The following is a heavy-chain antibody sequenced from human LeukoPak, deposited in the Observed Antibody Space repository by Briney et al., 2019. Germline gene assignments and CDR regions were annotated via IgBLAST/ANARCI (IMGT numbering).Heavy chain of an antibody. CDR1: GFTFSSYW. V-gene: IGHV3-74*03. CDR2: INSDGSSI. CDR3: AREGRVSGYDFDC. Sequence: GGSLRLSCAASGFTFSSYWMHWVRQAPGQGLMWVSRINSDGSSITYADSVKGRFTIARDNAKNTLYLQMNSLRVEDTDVYYCAREGRVSGYDFDCWGQGTLVTVSS. D-gene: IGHD5-12*01. J-gene: IGHJ4*02.